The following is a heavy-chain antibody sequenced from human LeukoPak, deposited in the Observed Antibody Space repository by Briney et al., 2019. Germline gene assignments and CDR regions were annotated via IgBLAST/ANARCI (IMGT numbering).Heavy chain of an antibody. CDR2: ISASGADT. CDR1: GFIFAKYA. CDR3: PKPLLTPGN. V-gene: IGHV3-23*01. Sequence: PGGSLRLSCTPSGFIFAKYAMAWVRQSPGKGLEWVSTISASGADTYYADSVRGRFTISRDNSRNALYLQLSRLRVDDTAFYYCPKPLLTPGNWGPGTLVTVSS. J-gene: IGHJ4*02. D-gene: IGHD4-23*01.